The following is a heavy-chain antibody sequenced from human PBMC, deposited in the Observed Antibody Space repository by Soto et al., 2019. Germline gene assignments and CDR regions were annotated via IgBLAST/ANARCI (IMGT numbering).Heavy chain of an antibody. V-gene: IGHV1-69*13. CDR2: IIPIFGTA. CDR1: GGTFSSYA. J-gene: IGHJ3*02. Sequence: ASVKVSCKASGGTFSSYAISWVRQAPGQGLEWMGGIIPIFGTANYAQKFQGRVTITADESTSTAYMELSSLRSEDTAVYYCASGTPYCGGDCYPRYDAFDIWGQGTMVTVSS. D-gene: IGHD2-21*02. CDR3: ASGTPYCGGDCYPRYDAFDI.